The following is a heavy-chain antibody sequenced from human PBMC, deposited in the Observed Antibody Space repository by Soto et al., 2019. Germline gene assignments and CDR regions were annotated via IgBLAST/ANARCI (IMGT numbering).Heavy chain of an antibody. CDR2: ISWNSDNI. J-gene: IGHJ3*02. V-gene: IGHV3-9*01. CDR3: AKDLYSNYGDAFDI. D-gene: IGHD4-4*01. CDR1: GFTFDDYA. Sequence: LRLSCAASGFTFDDYAMHWVRQAPGKGLEWVSGISWNSDNIVYADSVKGRFTISRDNAKNSLYLQMNSLRAEDTALYYCAKDLYSNYGDAFDIWGQGTMVTVSS.